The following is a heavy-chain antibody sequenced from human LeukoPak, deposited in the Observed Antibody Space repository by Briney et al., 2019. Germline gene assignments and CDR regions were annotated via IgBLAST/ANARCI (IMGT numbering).Heavy chain of an antibody. V-gene: IGHV4-4*07. CDR2: VYTSGST. CDR1: GGSISSYY. D-gene: IGHD1-7*01. J-gene: IGHJ3*02. CDR3: ARLITGTTTAFDI. Sequence: PSETLSLTCTVSGGSISSYYWSWIRQPAGKGLEWIGRVYTSGSTHYNPSLKSRVTMSVDTSKNQFSLKLSSVTAADAAVYYCARLITGTTTAFDIWGQGTMVTVSS.